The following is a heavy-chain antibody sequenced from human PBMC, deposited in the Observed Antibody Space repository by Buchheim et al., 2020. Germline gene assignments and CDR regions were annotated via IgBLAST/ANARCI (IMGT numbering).Heavy chain of an antibody. D-gene: IGHD3-10*01. V-gene: IGHV4-61*02. CDR2: IHTSGST. CDR3: ARDRKSYDSGNYYTPSGMDV. CDR1: GGSISTDSYY. Sequence: QVQLQESGPGLVKPAQTLSLTCTVSGGSISTDSYYWSWIRQPAGKGLEWIGRIHTSGSTNYNPSLKSRVTISVDTSKNQFSLKLSSVTAADTAVYYCARDRKSYDSGNYYTPSGMDVWGQGTT. J-gene: IGHJ6*02.